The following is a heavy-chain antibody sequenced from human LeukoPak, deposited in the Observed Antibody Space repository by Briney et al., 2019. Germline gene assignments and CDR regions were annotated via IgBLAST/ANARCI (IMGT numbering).Heavy chain of an antibody. CDR2: INHSGST. Sequence: SETLSLTCAVYGGSFSGYYWSWIRQPPGKGLEWVGEINHSGSTNYNPSLKSRVTISVDTSKNQFSLKLSSVTAADTAVYYCARQGPPEPDYFDYWGQGTLVTVSS. J-gene: IGHJ4*02. CDR3: ARQGPPEPDYFDY. D-gene: IGHD1-14*01. CDR1: GGSFSGYY. V-gene: IGHV4-34*01.